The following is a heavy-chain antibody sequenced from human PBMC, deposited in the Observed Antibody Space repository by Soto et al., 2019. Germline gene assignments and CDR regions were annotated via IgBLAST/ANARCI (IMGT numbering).Heavy chain of an antibody. CDR2: TYYRSKWYN. D-gene: IGHD6-13*01. Sequence: KQSQTLSLTCAISGDSVSSNSAAWNWIRQSPSRGLEWLGRTYYRSKWYNDYAVSVKSRITINPDTSKNQFSLQLNSVTPEDTAVYYCARDQYWYSSSWYAFDIWGQGTMVTVSS. V-gene: IGHV6-1*01. CDR1: GDSVSSNSAA. CDR3: ARDQYWYSSSWYAFDI. J-gene: IGHJ3*02.